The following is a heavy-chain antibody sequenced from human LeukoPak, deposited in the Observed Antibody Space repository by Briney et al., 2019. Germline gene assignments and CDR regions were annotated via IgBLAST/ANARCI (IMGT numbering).Heavy chain of an antibody. Sequence: SETLSLTCTVSGGXIRSYYCSWIRQPPEKGLEWLGYIHYSGSTNYNPSLKSRVTISVDTSKNQFSLKLSSVTAADTALYYSARATAGTGYYFDYWGQGTLVTVSS. CDR1: GGXIRSYY. CDR2: IHYSGST. D-gene: IGHD6-13*01. V-gene: IGHV4-59*01. CDR3: ARATAGTGYYFDY. J-gene: IGHJ4*02.